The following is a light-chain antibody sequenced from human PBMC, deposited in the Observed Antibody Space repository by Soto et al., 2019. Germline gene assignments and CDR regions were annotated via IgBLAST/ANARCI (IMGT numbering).Light chain of an antibody. Sequence: DIQMTQSPYSLSAAVGDRVTIACRASQNINTYLNWYQQKPGKAPKLLIFDAASLQSGVPSRFSGGGSRTDFTLTFTSLQPEDFATYYCQQTSSAPFTFGPGTKVDIK. CDR1: QNINTY. V-gene: IGKV1-39*01. CDR2: DAA. J-gene: IGKJ3*01. CDR3: QQTSSAPFT.